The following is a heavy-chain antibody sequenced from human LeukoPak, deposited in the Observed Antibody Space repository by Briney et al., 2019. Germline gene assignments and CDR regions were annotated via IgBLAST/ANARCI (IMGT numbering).Heavy chain of an antibody. V-gene: IGHV3-23*01. CDR3: AKESPDTIGSGSYYDPSYFDY. CDR1: GFTFSSYA. J-gene: IGHJ4*02. CDR2: ISGSGGST. D-gene: IGHD3-10*01. Sequence: GGSLRLSCAASGFTFSSYAMSWVRQAPGKGLEWVSAISGSGGSTYYADSVKGRFPISRDNSKNTLYLQMNSLRAEDTAVYYCAKESPDTIGSGSYYDPSYFDYWGQGTLVTVSS.